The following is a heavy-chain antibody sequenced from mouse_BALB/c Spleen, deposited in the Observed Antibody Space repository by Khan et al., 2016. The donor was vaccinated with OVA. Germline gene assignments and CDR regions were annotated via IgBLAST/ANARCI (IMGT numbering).Heavy chain of an antibody. CDR2: ISYSGNT. CDR3: ARVYGGDFDY. D-gene: IGHD1-1*01. J-gene: IGHJ2*01. Sequence: EVQLQESGPGLVKPSQSLSLTCTVTGYSITTDYAWNWIRQFPGNKLEWMGYISYSGNTKYNPSLKSRISITRDTSKNPIFLQLESVTTEDTARYYCARVYGGDFDYWGQGTTLTVSS. V-gene: IGHV3-2*02. CDR1: GYSITTDYA.